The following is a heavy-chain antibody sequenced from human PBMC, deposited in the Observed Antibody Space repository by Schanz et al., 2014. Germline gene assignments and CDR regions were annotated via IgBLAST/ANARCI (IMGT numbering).Heavy chain of an antibody. CDR3: ARDGCAVVEISPTENFDV. J-gene: IGHJ3*01. V-gene: IGHV3-48*01. CDR1: GITFSSHS. Sequence: EVQLLESGGGLVQPGGSLRLSCAASGITFSSHSFNWVRQAPGKGLEWVSYISGSSRTIYYADSMKGRFTISRDNSKNALYLQMNSLRAEDTAVYYCARDGCAVVEISPTENFDVWGRGTMVTVSP. D-gene: IGHD3-3*02. CDR2: ISGSSRTI.